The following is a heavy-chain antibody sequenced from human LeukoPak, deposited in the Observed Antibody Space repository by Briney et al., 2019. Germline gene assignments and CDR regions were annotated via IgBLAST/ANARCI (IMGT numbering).Heavy chain of an antibody. Sequence: RGSLRLSCAASGFTFSSYSMNWVRQAPGKGLEWVSYISSSSTIYYADSAKGRFTISRDNAKNSLYLQMNSLRAEDTAVYYCARDSIVLMVYAIHFDYWGQGTLVTVSS. D-gene: IGHD2-8*01. J-gene: IGHJ4*02. V-gene: IGHV3-48*01. CDR1: GFTFSSYS. CDR2: ISSSSTI. CDR3: ARDSIVLMVYAIHFDY.